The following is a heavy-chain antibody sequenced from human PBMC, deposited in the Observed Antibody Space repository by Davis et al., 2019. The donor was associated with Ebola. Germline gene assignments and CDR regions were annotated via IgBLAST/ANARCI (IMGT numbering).Heavy chain of an antibody. Sequence: MPSETLSLTCTVSGFSVGTKSYYWGWIRQPPQKGLEWIGNIYNTGSTYYNPSLKSRVTISVDTSKNQFSLKLSSVTAADTAVYYCGRHVDNYGNKIDYWGQGTLVTVSS. V-gene: IGHV4-39*01. D-gene: IGHD5-18*01. CDR1: GFSVGTKSYY. CDR2: IYNTGST. J-gene: IGHJ4*02. CDR3: GRHVDNYGNKIDY.